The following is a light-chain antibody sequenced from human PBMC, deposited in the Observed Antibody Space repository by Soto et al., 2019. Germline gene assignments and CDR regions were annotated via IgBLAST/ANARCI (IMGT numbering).Light chain of an antibody. CDR1: SGSVSTSYY. CDR2: NTN. J-gene: IGLJ3*02. V-gene: IGLV8-61*01. CDR3: ALYMGSGICV. Sequence: QTVVTQEPSFSVSPGRTVTLTCGLSSGSVSTSYYPSWYQQTPGHAPRTLIYNTNSRSSGVPDRFSGSILGNKAALTITGAQADDESDYYCALYMGSGICVFGGGTKLTVL.